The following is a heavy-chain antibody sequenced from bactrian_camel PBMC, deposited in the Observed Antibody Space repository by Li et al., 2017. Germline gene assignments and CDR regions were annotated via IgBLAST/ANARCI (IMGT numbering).Heavy chain of an antibody. Sequence: VQLVESGGGSVQAGGSLVLSCSYTRRPNYVTWFRQGPGNGREGVAGIYTGGGDGYYADAVKGRFTISHDNAKNTAYLQMDNLKPEDSGMYICAADSFNLQLARHYKYWGQGTQVTVSS. CDR1: YTRRPNY. CDR3: AADSFNLQLARHYKY. J-gene: IGHJ4*01. CDR2: IYTGGGDG. D-gene: IGHD2*01. V-gene: IGHV3S40*01.